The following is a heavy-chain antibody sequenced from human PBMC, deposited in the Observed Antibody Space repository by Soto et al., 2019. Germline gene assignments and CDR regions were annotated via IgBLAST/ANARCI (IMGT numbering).Heavy chain of an antibody. J-gene: IGHJ4*02. V-gene: IGHV3-48*02. CDR2: ISSSSSTI. Sequence: GGSLRLSCAASGFTFSSYSMNWVRQAPGKGLEWVSYISSSSSTIYYADSVKGRFTISRDNAKNSLYLQMNSLRDEDTAVYYCARGRDPIMRYDSSGYSVWGQGTLVTVSS. D-gene: IGHD3-22*01. CDR1: GFTFSSYS. CDR3: ARGRDPIMRYDSSGYSV.